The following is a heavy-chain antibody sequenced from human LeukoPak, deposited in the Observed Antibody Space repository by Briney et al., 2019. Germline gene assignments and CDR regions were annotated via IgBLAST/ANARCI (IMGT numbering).Heavy chain of an antibody. Sequence: GGSLRLSCAASGSTFSSYWMHWVRQAPGKGLVWVSRINSDGSSTSYADSVKGRFTISRDNAKNTLYLQMNSLRAEDTAVYYCARDRGGHLPGSFDYWGQGTLVTVSS. CDR1: GSTFSSYW. J-gene: IGHJ4*02. CDR3: ARDRGGHLPGSFDY. D-gene: IGHD2-15*01. CDR2: INSDGSST. V-gene: IGHV3-74*01.